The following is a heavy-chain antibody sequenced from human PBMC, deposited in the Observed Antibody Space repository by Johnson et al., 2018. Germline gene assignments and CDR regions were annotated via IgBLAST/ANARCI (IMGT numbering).Heavy chain of an antibody. CDR1: GVTFDDYA. CDR2: INWNSGSI. Sequence: VQLVQSGGGLVQPGRSLRLSCAASGVTFDDYALHWVRQAQGKGLEWVSGINWNSGSIGYAGSVKGRFTISRDNAKNSLYLQMNSLRAEDTALYYCAKTIRGYFYYMDVWGKWTTVTVSS. CDR3: AKTIRGYFYYMDV. J-gene: IGHJ6*03. D-gene: IGHD3-10*01. V-gene: IGHV3-9*01.